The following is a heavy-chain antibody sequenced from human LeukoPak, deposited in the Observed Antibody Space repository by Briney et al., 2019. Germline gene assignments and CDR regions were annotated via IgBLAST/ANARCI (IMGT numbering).Heavy chain of an antibody. D-gene: IGHD2-2*01. J-gene: IGHJ3*02. CDR3: ARDGHCSSTSCHGAFDI. Sequence: GGSLRLSCAASGFTFSSYGMHWVRQAPGKGLEWVAVISYDGSYKYYADSVKGRFTISRDNSKKTLYLQMNSLRAEDTAVYYCARDGHCSSTSCHGAFDIWGQGTMVTVSS. CDR2: ISYDGSYK. CDR1: GFTFSSYG. V-gene: IGHV3-30*03.